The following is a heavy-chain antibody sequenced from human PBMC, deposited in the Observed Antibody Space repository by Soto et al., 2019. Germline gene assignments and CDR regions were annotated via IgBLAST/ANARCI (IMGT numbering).Heavy chain of an antibody. D-gene: IGHD2-15*01. CDR3: ARHYCSGGSCYYYYYYMDV. J-gene: IGHJ6*03. CDR2: IYYSGST. Sequence: SETLSLTCTVSGGSISSYYWSWIRQPPGKGLEWIGYIYYSGSTNYNPYIKSRVTIQVDTSKNQYSLKLSSETAADTAVFYCARHYCSGGSCYYYYYYMDVWGKGTTVTVSS. CDR1: GGSISSYY. V-gene: IGHV4-59*08.